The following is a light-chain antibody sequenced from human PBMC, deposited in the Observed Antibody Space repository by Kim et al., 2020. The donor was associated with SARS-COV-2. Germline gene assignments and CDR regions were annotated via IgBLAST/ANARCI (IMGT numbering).Light chain of an antibody. Sequence: DIVMTQSPLSLPVTPGEPASISCRSSQSLLHSNGYNYLDWYLQKPGQSPQLLIYLGSNRASGVPDRFSGSGSGTDFTLKISRVEAEYVGVYYCMQALQTPITFGQGTRLE. CDR3: MQALQTPIT. J-gene: IGKJ5*01. V-gene: IGKV2-28*01. CDR2: LGS. CDR1: QSLLHSNGYNY.